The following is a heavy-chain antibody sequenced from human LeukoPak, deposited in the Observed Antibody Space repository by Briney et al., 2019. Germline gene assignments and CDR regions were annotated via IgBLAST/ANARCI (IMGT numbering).Heavy chain of an antibody. J-gene: IGHJ5*02. CDR1: GFTFSSYD. D-gene: IGHD4-11*01. CDR2: ISASGGTT. CDR3: AKGGPYSKFPFDP. Sequence: PGGSLRLSCAASGFTFSSYDMSWVRQAPGKGLEWLSTISASGGTTYYADSVQSRFTISRDNSKNMLYLRMNSLRAEDTALYYCAKGGPYSKFPFDPWGQGTLVTVFS. V-gene: IGHV3-23*01.